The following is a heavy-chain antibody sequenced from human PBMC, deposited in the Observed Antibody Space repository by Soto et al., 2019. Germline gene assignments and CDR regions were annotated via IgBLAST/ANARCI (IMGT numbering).Heavy chain of an antibody. D-gene: IGHD2-2*02. Sequence: GASVEVSCKASGYTFTSYGISWVRQAPGQGLEWMGWISAYNGNTNYAQKLQGRVTMTTDTSTSTAYMELRSLRSDDTAVYYCARPYCSSTSCYNDYWGQGTLVTVSS. J-gene: IGHJ4*02. CDR3: ARPYCSSTSCYNDY. CDR2: ISAYNGNT. V-gene: IGHV1-18*01. CDR1: GYTFTSYG.